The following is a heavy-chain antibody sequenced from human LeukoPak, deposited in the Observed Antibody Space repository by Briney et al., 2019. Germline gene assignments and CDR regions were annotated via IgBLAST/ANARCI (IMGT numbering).Heavy chain of an antibody. CDR2: ISSRSSYI. V-gene: IGHV3-21*01. Sequence: PGGSLRLSCAASGFTFSSYSMNWVRQAPGKGLEWVSSISSRSSYIDYADSLKGRFTISRDNAKNSLYLQMNSLRAEDTAVYYCARTSDYGDVYYYYYMDVWGKGTTVTVSS. CDR3: ARTSDYGDVYYYYYMDV. D-gene: IGHD4-17*01. CDR1: GFTFSSYS. J-gene: IGHJ6*03.